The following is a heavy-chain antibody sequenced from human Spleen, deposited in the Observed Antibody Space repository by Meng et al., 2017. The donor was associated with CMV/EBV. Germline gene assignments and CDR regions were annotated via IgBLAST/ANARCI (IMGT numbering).Heavy chain of an antibody. CDR3: ARDSSGGYASFDH. J-gene: IGHJ4*02. Sequence: QFKLKESGPQLVKHSQPLSLTCIVSVDSISASTYYWTWIRQPPGKGLEWIGYIHNDGTVYYNPTLASRVTISLDMSKNHFSLSLNSVTAADTATYYCARDSSGGYASFDHWGQGTLVTVSS. D-gene: IGHD6-25*01. V-gene: IGHV4-30-4*01. CDR2: IHNDGTV. CDR1: VDSISASTYY.